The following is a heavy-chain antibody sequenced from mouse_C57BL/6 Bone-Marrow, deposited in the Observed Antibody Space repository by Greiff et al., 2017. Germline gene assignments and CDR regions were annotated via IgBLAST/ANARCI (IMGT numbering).Heavy chain of an antibody. D-gene: IGHD1-1*02. J-gene: IGHJ3*01. CDR3: ARLWGFAY. V-gene: IGHV2-2*01. CDR1: GFSLTSYG. CDR2: LWSGGST. Sequence: VKLVESGPGLVQPSQSLSITCTVSGFSLTSYGVHWVRQSPGKGLEWLGVLWSGGSTDYNAAFISRLSISKDNSKSQVFFKMNSLQADDTAIYYCARLWGFAYWGQGTLVTVSA.